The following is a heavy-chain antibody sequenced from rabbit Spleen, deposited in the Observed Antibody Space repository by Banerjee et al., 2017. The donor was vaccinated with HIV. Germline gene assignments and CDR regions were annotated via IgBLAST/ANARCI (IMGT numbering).Heavy chain of an antibody. CDR1: GFSFSSGYD. D-gene: IGHD7-1*01. Sequence: QSLEESGGGLVKPGASLTLTCKASGFSFSSGYDMCWVRQAPGKGLEWIACIDSGSSGFTYFATWAIGRFTCSKTSSTTVTLQMTSLTAADTATYFCARDTGTSFSSYGMDLWGPGTLVTVS. J-gene: IGHJ6*01. V-gene: IGHV1S40*01. CDR3: ARDTGTSFSSYGMDL. CDR2: IDSGSSGFT.